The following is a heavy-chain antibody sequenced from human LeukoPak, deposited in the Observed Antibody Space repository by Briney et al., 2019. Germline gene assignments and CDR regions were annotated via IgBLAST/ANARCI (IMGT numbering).Heavy chain of an antibody. Sequence: GASVKVSCKASGYTFTGYYMHWVRQAPGQGLEWMGWINPNSGGTNYAQKFQGWVTMTRDTSISTAYTELSRLRSDDTAVYYCARGPARWLQSTYYFDYWGQGTLVTVSS. J-gene: IGHJ4*02. D-gene: IGHD5-24*01. CDR1: GYTFTGYY. CDR2: INPNSGGT. CDR3: ARGPARWLQSTYYFDY. V-gene: IGHV1-2*04.